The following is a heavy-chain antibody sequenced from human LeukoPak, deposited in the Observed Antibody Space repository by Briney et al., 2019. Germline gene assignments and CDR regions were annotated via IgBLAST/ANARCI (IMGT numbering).Heavy chain of an antibody. D-gene: IGHD5-18*01. CDR3: ARDGSRGYSPVFDY. CDR1: GFTFSSYE. J-gene: IGHJ4*02. Sequence: QAGGSLRLSCAASGFTFSSYEMNWVRQAPGKGLEWVSYISSSGSTIYYADSVKGRFTISRDNAKNSLYLQMNSLRAEDTAVYYCARDGSRGYSPVFDYWGQGTLVTVSS. V-gene: IGHV3-48*03. CDR2: ISSSGSTI.